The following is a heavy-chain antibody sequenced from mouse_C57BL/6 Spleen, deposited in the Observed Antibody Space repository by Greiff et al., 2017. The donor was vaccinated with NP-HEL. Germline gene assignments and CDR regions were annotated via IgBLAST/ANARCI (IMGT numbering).Heavy chain of an antibody. V-gene: IGHV5-17*01. CDR3: ARRTTVVPYAMDY. J-gene: IGHJ4*01. Sequence: EVMLVESGGGLVKPGGSLKLSCAASGFTFSDYGMHWVRQAPEKGLEWVAYISSGSSTIYYADTVKGQFTISRDNAKNTLFLQMTSLRSEDTAMYYCARRTTVVPYAMDYWGQGTSVTVSS. CDR2: ISSGSSTI. D-gene: IGHD1-1*01. CDR1: GFTFSDYG.